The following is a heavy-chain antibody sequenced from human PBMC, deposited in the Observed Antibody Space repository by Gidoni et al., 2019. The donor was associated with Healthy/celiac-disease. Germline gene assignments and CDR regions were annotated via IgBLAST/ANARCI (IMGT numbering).Heavy chain of an antibody. J-gene: IGHJ6*02. Sequence: YNPSLKSRVTISVDKSKNQFSLKLSSVTAADTAVYYCARDRESSSPQTVYGMDVWGQGTTVTVSS. CDR3: ARDRESSSPQTVYGMDV. D-gene: IGHD6-6*01. V-gene: IGHV4-4*02.